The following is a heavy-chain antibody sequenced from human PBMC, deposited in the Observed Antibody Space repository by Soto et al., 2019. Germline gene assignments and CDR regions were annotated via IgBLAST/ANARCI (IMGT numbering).Heavy chain of an antibody. Sequence: GTSVEVTWKESGGTLSSYASSWVRQAPGQGLEWMGGIIPIFGTANYAQKFQGRVTITADESTSTAYMELSSLRSEDTAVYYCAREPKPGGYYDSSGGFQHWGQGTLVTVSS. CDR1: GGTLSSYA. D-gene: IGHD3-22*01. CDR3: AREPKPGGYYDSSGGFQH. CDR2: IIPIFGTA. V-gene: IGHV1-69*01. J-gene: IGHJ1*01.